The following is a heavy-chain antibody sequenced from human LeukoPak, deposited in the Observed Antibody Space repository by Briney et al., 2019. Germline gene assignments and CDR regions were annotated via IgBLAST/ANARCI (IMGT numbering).Heavy chain of an antibody. CDR2: IYSSGST. CDR1: GFTVSSNY. J-gene: IGHJ4*02. D-gene: IGHD3-10*01. V-gene: IGHV3-53*01. CDR3: ANLPRGDY. Sequence: GGSLRLSCAASGFTVSSNYMTWVPQAPGKGLEWLSIIYSSGSTYYADSVKGRFTISRDNSKNALYLQMNSLRADDTAVYYCANLPRGDYWGQGTLVTVSS.